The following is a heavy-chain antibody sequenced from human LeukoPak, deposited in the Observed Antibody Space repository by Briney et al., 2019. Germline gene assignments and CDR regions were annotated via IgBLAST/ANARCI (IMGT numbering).Heavy chain of an antibody. V-gene: IGHV3-11*04. CDR1: GFTFSDYY. D-gene: IGHD5-24*01. CDR2: ISTTGRTI. CDR3: ARRGDGYNFPFDY. J-gene: IGHJ4*02. Sequence: GGSLRLSCAASGFTFSDYYMSWIRQAPGKGLEWVSYISTTGRTIYYADSVKGRFTISRDNAKNSMDLQMNSLRAEDTAVYYCARRGDGYNFPFDYWGQGTLVTVSS.